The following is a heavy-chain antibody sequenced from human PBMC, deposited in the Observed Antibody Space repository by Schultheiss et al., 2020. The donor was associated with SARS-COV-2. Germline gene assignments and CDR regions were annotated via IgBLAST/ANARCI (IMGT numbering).Heavy chain of an antibody. CDR3: ARGGRAVVIAIRRVGLWFDP. CDR2: IYHSGST. D-gene: IGHD2-21*01. V-gene: IGHV4-38-2*02. J-gene: IGHJ5*02. Sequence: SQTLSLTCTVSGGSISSGYYWGWIRQPPGKGLEWIGSIYHSGSTYYNPSLKSRVTISVDTSKNQFSLKLSSVTAADTAVYYCARGGRAVVIAIRRVGLWFDPWGQGTLVTVSS. CDR1: GGSISSGYY.